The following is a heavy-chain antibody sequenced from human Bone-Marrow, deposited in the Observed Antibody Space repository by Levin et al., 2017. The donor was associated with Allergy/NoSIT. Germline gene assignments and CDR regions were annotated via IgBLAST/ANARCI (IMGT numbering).Heavy chain of an antibody. D-gene: IGHD3-3*01. J-gene: IGHJ4*02. CDR3: AKEMPVHHDFWSGYYALFDY. CDR1: GFTFDDYA. Sequence: PGGSLRLSCAASGFTFDDYAMHWVRQAPGKGLEWVSGISWNSGSIGYADSVKGRFTISRDNAKNSLYLQMNSLRAEDTALYYCAKEMPVHHDFWSGYYALFDYWGQGTLVTVSS. V-gene: IGHV3-9*01. CDR2: ISWNSGSI.